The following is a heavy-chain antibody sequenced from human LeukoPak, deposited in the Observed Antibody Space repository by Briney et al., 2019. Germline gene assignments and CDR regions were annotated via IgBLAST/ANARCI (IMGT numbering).Heavy chain of an antibody. Sequence: GGSLRLSCAASGFNFNKYDMTWARQAPGKGLEWVSTITGRSDKTYYTDSVKGRFVTSRDNSKDTLYLQMNSLRTEDTALYYCAKGGWLDDLGQGALVTVSS. J-gene: IGHJ4*02. V-gene: IGHV3-23*01. D-gene: IGHD6-19*01. CDR2: ITGRSDKT. CDR3: AKGGWLDD. CDR1: GFNFNKYD.